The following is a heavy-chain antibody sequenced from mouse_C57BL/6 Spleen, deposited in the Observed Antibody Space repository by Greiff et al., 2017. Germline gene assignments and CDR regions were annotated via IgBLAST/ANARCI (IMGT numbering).Heavy chain of an antibody. V-gene: IGHV1-64*01. CDR2: IHPNSGST. D-gene: IGHD1-1*02. J-gene: IGHJ1*03. CDR3: ARSGSLDWYFDV. Sequence: VQLQQSGAELVKPGASVKLSCKASGYTFTSYWMHWVKQRPGQGLEWIGMIHPNSGSTNYNEKFKSKATLTVDKSSSTAYMQLSSLTSEDSAVYYCARSGSLDWYFDVWGTGTTVTVSS. CDR1: GYTFTSYW.